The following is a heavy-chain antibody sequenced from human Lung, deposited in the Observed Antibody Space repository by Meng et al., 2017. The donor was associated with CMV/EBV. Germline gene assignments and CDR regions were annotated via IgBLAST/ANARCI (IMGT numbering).Heavy chain of an antibody. D-gene: IGHD5-24*01. CDR3: ARNRAGLHTEGNDY. Sequence: ASVXVSCKASGYTFTGYYMHWVRQAPGQGLEWMGWINPNSGGTNYAQKFQGRVTMTRDTSISTAYMELSRLRSDDTAVYYCARNRAGLHTEGNDYWGQGTLVTVSS. CDR1: GYTFTGYY. CDR2: INPNSGGT. J-gene: IGHJ4*02. V-gene: IGHV1-2*02.